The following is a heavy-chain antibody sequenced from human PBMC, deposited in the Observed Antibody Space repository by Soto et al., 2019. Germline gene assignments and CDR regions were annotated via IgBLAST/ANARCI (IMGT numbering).Heavy chain of an antibody. D-gene: IGHD4-17*01. V-gene: IGHV1-18*04. CDR3: ARISTGHRSYYHYVMDV. J-gene: IGHJ6*02. Sequence: QVQLVQSGAEVKKPGASVKVSCKASVYTFTSYGSSWGRQAPGQGLEWMGWISAYNCNTNHAQKLQGRVTMTTDTSTSTDYMELSSLRSDDPAVYYCARISTGHRSYYHYVMDVWGQGTTVPLSS. CDR1: VYTFTSYG. CDR2: ISAYNCNT.